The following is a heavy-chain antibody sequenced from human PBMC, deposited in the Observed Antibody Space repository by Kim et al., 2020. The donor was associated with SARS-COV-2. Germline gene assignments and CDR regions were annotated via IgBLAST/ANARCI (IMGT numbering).Heavy chain of an antibody. CDR3: ARDLIAAAAGY. CDR1: GYSISSGYY. CDR2: IYHSGST. V-gene: IGHV4-38-2*02. J-gene: IGHJ4*02. D-gene: IGHD6-13*01. Sequence: SETLSLTCTVSGYSISSGYYWGWIRQPPGKGLEWIGSIYHSGSTYYNPSLKSRVTISVDTSKNQFSLKLSSVTAADTAVYYCARDLIAAAAGYWGQGTLVTVSS.